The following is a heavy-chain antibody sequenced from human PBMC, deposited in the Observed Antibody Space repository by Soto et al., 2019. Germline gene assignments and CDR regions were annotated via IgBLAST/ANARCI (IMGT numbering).Heavy chain of an antibody. CDR3: ARVGGDYVWGSCHRVNNWFDP. V-gene: IGHV4-30-2*01. D-gene: IGHD3-16*01. Sequence: SETLSLTCAVSGGSISSGGYSWSWIRQPPGKGLEWIGYIYHSGSTYYNPSLKSRVTISVDRSKNQFSLKLSSVTAADTAVYYCARVGGDYVWGSCHRVNNWFDPWGQGTLVTVS. J-gene: IGHJ5*02. CDR1: GGSISSGGYS. CDR2: IYHSGST.